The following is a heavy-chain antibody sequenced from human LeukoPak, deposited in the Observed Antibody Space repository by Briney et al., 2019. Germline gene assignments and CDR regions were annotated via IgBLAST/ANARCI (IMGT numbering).Heavy chain of an antibody. D-gene: IGHD1-26*01. CDR1: GFTFDDYG. J-gene: IGHJ4*02. Sequence: GGSLRLSFAASGFTFDDYGMSWVRQAPGKGLEWVSGINWNGGSTGYADSVKGRFTISRDNAKNSLYLQMNSLRAEDTAVYYCARDGEVGSPFDYWGQGTLVTVSS. CDR3: ARDGEVGSPFDY. CDR2: INWNGGST. V-gene: IGHV3-20*03.